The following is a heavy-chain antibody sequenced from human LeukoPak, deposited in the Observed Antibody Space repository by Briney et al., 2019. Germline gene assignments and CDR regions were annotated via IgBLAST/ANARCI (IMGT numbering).Heavy chain of an antibody. CDR1: GGSISSGSHY. Sequence: PSETLSLTCTVSGGSISSGSHYWSWIRQPAGKGLEWIGRIYTSGSTHYNPSLKSRVTISVDTSKNQFSLKLSSVTAADTAVYYCARVAAAGTSWFDPWGQGTLVTVSS. D-gene: IGHD6-13*01. CDR3: ARVAAAGTSWFDP. J-gene: IGHJ5*02. V-gene: IGHV4-61*02. CDR2: IYTSGST.